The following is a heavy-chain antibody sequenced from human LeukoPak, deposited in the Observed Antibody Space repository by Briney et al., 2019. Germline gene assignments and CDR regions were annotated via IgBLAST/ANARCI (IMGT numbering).Heavy chain of an antibody. J-gene: IGHJ6*02. D-gene: IGHD2-15*01. CDR2: IYSGGST. V-gene: IGHV3-53*01. CDR3: ARDGSGSPDYYYYGMDV. CDR1: GFTVSSNY. Sequence: GSLRLSCAASGFTVSSNYMSWVRQAPGKGLEWVSVIYSGGSTYYADSVKGRFTISRDNSKNTLYLQMNSLRAEDTAVYYCARDGSGSPDYYYYGMDVWGQGTTVTVSS.